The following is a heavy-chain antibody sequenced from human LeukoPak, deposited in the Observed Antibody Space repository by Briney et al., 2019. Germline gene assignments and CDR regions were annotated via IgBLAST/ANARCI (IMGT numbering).Heavy chain of an antibody. Sequence: GGSLRLSCAASGFTFSNTWLRWVRQVPGKGLEWVGRIKSKSDGGTTDHAAPVKGRFTISRDDSKNTLYLQMNSLKTEDTAVYYCVTGQYSGGSCYNYWGQGTLVTVSS. J-gene: IGHJ4*02. CDR3: VTGQYSGGSCYNY. V-gene: IGHV3-15*01. CDR1: GFTFSNTW. CDR2: IKSKSDGGTT. D-gene: IGHD2-15*01.